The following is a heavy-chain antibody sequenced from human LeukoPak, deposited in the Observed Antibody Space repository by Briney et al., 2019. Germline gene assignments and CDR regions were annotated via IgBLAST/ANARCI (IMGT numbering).Heavy chain of an antibody. D-gene: IGHD6-6*01. Sequence: GASVKVSCKASGYTLTSYDINWVRQATGQGLEWMGWMNPNSGNTGYAQKFQGRVTMTRNASISTAYVELSSLRSEDTAVYYCARLNPASYYYYYYGMDVWGQGTTVTVSS. V-gene: IGHV1-8*01. CDR2: MNPNSGNT. CDR1: GYTLTSYD. CDR3: ARLNPASYYYYYYGMDV. J-gene: IGHJ6*02.